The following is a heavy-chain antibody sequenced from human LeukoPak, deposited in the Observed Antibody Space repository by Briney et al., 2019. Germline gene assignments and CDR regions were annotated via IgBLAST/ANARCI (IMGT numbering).Heavy chain of an antibody. V-gene: IGHV3-74*01. CDR2: INSDGSST. D-gene: IGHD3-22*01. Sequence: GGSLRLSCAASGFTFSSYWMHWVRQAPGKGLVWVSRINSDGSSTSYADSVKGRFTISRDNSKNTLYLQMNSLRAEDTAVYYCAKDRLYDSTRYYFDYWGQGTLVTVSS. J-gene: IGHJ4*02. CDR1: GFTFSSYW. CDR3: AKDRLYDSTRYYFDY.